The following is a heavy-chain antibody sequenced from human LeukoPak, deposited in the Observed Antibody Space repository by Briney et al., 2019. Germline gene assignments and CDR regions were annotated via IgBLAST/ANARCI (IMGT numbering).Heavy chain of an antibody. CDR1: GGTFSSYA. J-gene: IGHJ5*02. D-gene: IGHD2-2*02. CDR2: IIPIFGTA. Sequence: SVKVSCKASGGTFSSYAISWVRQAPGQGLEWMGGIIPIFGTANYAQKFQGRVTITADESTSTAYMELSSLRSEDTAVYYCARDRGQPRYYSSTSCYNPQWFDPWGQGTLVTVSS. V-gene: IGHV1-69*13. CDR3: ARDRGQPRYYSSTSCYNPQWFDP.